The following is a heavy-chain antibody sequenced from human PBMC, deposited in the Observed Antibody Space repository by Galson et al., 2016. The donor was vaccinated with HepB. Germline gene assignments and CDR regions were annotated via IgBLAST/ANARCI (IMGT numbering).Heavy chain of an antibody. CDR3: ARDGDAVVVPSAMTYNWFDP. V-gene: IGHV3-23*01. D-gene: IGHD2-15*01. Sequence: SLRLSCAASGFTFSDYTMAWVRQAPGDRLEWLSSISGNGRSTFSANSVKGRFTISRDNSKNTMYLQMNSLTVEDTAVCFCARDGDAVVVPSAMTYNWFDPWGHGTLVTVSS. CDR2: ISGNGRST. CDR1: GFTFSDYT. J-gene: IGHJ5*02.